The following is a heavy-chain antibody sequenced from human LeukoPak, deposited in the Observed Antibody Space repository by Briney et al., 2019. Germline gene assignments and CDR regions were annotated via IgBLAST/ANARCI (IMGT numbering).Heavy chain of an antibody. CDR2: IIPIFGTA. CDR1: GYTFTGYY. J-gene: IGHJ4*02. Sequence: GASVKVSCKASGYTFTGYYMHWVRQAPGQGLEWMGGIIPIFGTANYAQKFQGRVTITTDESTSTAYMELSSLRSEDTAVYYCAREGPPASRHIAAAPFDYWGQGTLVTVSS. D-gene: IGHD6-13*01. CDR3: AREGPPASRHIAAAPFDY. V-gene: IGHV1-69*05.